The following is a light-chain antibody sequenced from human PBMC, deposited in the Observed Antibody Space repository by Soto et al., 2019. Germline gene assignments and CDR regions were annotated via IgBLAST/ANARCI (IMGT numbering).Light chain of an antibody. V-gene: IGLV2-8*01. CDR2: EVT. J-gene: IGLJ2*01. CDR3: SSYGGSNNVL. CDR1: SSDIGGYNY. Sequence: QSALTQPPSASGSPGQSVTISCTGTSSDIGGYNYVSWYQQHPGKAPRLIIYEVTKRPSGVPDRFSGSKSGNTASLTVSGLQAEDEADYYCSSYGGSNNVLFGGGTKLTVL.